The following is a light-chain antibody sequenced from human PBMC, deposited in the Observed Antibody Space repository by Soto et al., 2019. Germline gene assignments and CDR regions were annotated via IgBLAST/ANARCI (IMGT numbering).Light chain of an antibody. J-gene: IGKJ4*01. CDR1: QSLSSN. CDR3: QQRSNWPRT. V-gene: IGKV3-11*01. Sequence: EIVMTQSPATLSVSPGERATLSCRASQSLSSNLAWYQQKPGQAPRLLIYDASNRATGVPARFSGSGSGTDFTLTISSLEPEDFAVYYCQQRSNWPRTFGEGTKVDIK. CDR2: DAS.